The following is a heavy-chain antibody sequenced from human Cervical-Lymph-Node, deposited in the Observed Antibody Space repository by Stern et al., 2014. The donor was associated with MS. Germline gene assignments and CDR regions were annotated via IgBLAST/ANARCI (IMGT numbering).Heavy chain of an antibody. J-gene: IGHJ4*02. CDR1: GFTVSRDY. Sequence: EVQLVESGGGVIQPGGSLRLSCTASGFTVSRDYMTWVRQAPGKGLEWVSRRTNVVSTFYSDSVKGRFTISRDDSKNTVYLHMTSLRAEDPAMYYCARDTSSPERSDWWGQGTLVTVSS. CDR2: RTNVVST. V-gene: IGHV3-53*01. CDR3: ARDTSSPERSDW. D-gene: IGHD1-1*01.